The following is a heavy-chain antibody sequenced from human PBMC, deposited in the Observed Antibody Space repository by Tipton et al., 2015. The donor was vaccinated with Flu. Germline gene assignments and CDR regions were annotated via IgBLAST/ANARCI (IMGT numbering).Heavy chain of an antibody. CDR2: IYPDDSDT. CDR3: VRQNCAGDCYPDY. J-gene: IGHJ4*02. V-gene: IGHV5-51*01. CDR1: GDSFISYW. Sequence: QLVQSGAEAKQPGESLKITCEGFGDSFISYWIAWVRQMPGKGLEWLGIIYPDDSDTKYSPSFQGQVTISADKSTNTAFLQWSSLKASDTATYYCVRQNCAGDCYPDYWGQGTLVIVSS. D-gene: IGHD2-21*02.